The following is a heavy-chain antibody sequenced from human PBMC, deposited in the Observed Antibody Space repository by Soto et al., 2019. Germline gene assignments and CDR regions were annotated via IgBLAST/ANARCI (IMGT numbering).Heavy chain of an antibody. D-gene: IGHD6-19*01. CDR1: EFTFSSYA. V-gene: IGHV3-23*01. J-gene: IGHJ4*02. CDR3: AKCSPRYSSGLKAYYFDH. Sequence: WSLRLSCAASEFTFSSYAMSWVRQAPGKGLEWVSAISGSGSSSYYADSVKGRFTISRDNSKNTLYLQMNSLRAEDTAVYYCAKCSPRYSSGLKAYYFDHWGQGTLVTVSS. CDR2: ISGSGSSS.